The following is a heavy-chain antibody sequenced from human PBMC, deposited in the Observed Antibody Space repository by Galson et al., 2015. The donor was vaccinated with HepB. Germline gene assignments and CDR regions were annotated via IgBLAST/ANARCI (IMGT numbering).Heavy chain of an antibody. J-gene: IGHJ6*02. CDR1: GYTFTSYD. CDR2: MNPNSGNT. Sequence: SVKVSCKASGYTFTSYDINWVRQATGQGLEWMGWMNPNSGNTDYAQKFQGRVTMTRNTSISTAYMELSSLRSEDTAVYYCARLKTLITMVRGVIIQDYYYGMDVWGQGTTVTVSS. CDR3: ARLKTLITMVRGVIIQDYYYGMDV. V-gene: IGHV1-8*01. D-gene: IGHD3-10*01.